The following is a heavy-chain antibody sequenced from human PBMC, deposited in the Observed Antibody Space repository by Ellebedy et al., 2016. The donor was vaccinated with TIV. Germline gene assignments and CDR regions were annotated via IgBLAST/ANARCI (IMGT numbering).Heavy chain of an antibody. CDR1: GYTFTSYG. V-gene: IGHV1-18*04. Sequence: ASVKVSCXASGYTFTSYGISWVRQAPGQGLEWMGWISAYNGNTNYAQKLQGRVTMTTDTSTSTAYMELRSLRSDDTAVYYCARALPYYYDSSGYYKEDYWGQGTLVTVSS. CDR2: ISAYNGNT. CDR3: ARALPYYYDSSGYYKEDY. J-gene: IGHJ4*02. D-gene: IGHD3-22*01.